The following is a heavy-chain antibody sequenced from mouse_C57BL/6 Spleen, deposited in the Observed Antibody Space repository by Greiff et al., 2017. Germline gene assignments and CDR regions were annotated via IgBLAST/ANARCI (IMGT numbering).Heavy chain of an antibody. V-gene: IGHV1-64*01. CDR1: GYTFTSYW. Sequence: QVQLQQPGAELVKPGASVKLSCKASGYTFTSYWMHWVKQRPGQGLEWIGMIHPNSGSTNYNEKFKSKATLTVDKSSSTAYMQLSSLTSEDSAVYYCARSKTYGNYPYFDYWGQGTTLTVSS. CDR2: IHPNSGST. J-gene: IGHJ2*01. CDR3: ARSKTYGNYPYFDY. D-gene: IGHD2-1*01.